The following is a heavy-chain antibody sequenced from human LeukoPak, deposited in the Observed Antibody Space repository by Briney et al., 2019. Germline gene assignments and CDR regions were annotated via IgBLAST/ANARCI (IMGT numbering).Heavy chain of an antibody. CDR2: IKLDGSEK. CDR3: ARALDYGGNCFFDY. CDR1: GFTFSSYA. J-gene: IGHJ4*02. V-gene: IGHV3-7*01. Sequence: GGSLRLSCAASGFTFSSYAMTWVRQAPGKGLEWVANIKLDGSEKYYVDSVKGRFTISRDNAENSLYLQMNSLRAEDTAVYYCARALDYGGNCFFDYWGQGTLVTVS. D-gene: IGHD4-23*01.